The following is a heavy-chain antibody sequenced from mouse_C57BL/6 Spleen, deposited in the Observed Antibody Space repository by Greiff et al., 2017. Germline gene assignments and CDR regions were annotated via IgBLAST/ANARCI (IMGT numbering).Heavy chain of an antibody. J-gene: IGHJ3*01. CDR1: GFTFSDAW. CDR2: IRNKANNPAT. CDR3: TRHDGYLAWFAY. Sequence: EVKVEESGGGLVQPGGSMKLSCAASGFTFSDAWMDWVRQSPEKGLEWVAEIRNKANNPATYYAESVKGRFTISRDDSKSSVYLQMNSLRAEDTCIYYCTRHDGYLAWFAYWGQGTLVTVSA. V-gene: IGHV6-6*01. D-gene: IGHD2-3*01.